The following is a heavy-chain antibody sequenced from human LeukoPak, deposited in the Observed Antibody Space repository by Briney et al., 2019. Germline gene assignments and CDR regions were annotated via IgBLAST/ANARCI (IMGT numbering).Heavy chain of an antibody. J-gene: IGHJ5*02. D-gene: IGHD4-11*01. Sequence: PSETLSLTCTVSGGSIGSSTYYWGWIRQPPGKGLEWIGSIYYSGSTYYNPSLKSRVTISVDTSENQFSLNLTSVTAADTAVYYCARSTTIKGWFDPWGQGTLVTVSS. CDR3: ARSTTIKGWFDP. CDR2: IYYSGST. V-gene: IGHV4-39*01. CDR1: GGSIGSSTYY.